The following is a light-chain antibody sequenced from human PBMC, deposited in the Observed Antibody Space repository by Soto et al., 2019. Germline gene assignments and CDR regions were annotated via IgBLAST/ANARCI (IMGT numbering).Light chain of an antibody. J-gene: IGKJ5*01. CDR2: CAS. CDR3: QQYSSSPS. V-gene: IGKV3-15*01. CDR1: QSVKST. Sequence: SDSQSVKSTLDWQQQEPAQVPSLLIYCASTRASGITVRFSGSGSETELTLTSRNLQYEDFAVYYCQQYSSSPSFGQGTRLEIK.